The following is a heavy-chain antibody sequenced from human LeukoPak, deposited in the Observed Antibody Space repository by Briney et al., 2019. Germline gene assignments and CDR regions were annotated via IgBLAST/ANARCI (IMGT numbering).Heavy chain of an antibody. J-gene: IGHJ5*02. CDR2: IYSGGST. Sequence: GGSLRLSCAASGLTVSSNYMSWVRQAPGKGLEWVSVIYSGGSTYYADSVKGRFTISRDNSRNTLYLQMNSLRAEDTAEYYCARDQSAAADDNWFDPWGQGTLVTVSS. V-gene: IGHV3-53*05. D-gene: IGHD6-13*01. CDR3: ARDQSAAADDNWFDP. CDR1: GLTVSSNY.